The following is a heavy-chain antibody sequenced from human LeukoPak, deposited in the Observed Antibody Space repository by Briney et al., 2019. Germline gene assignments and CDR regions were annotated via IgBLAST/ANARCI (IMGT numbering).Heavy chain of an antibody. CDR3: ARLAAPSNWFDP. V-gene: IGHV1-2*02. D-gene: IGHD2-15*01. J-gene: IGHJ5*02. Sequence: ASVKVSCKASGYTFTGYYMHWVRQAPGQGLEWMGWFNPDSGGTNYAQKFQGRVTMTRDTSISTAYMELSRLRSDDTAVYYCARLAAPSNWFDPWGQGTLVTVSS. CDR2: FNPDSGGT. CDR1: GYTFTGYY.